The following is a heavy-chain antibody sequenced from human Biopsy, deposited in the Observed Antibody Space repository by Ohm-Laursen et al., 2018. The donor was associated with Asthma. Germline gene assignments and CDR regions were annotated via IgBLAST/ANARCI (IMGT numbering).Heavy chain of an antibody. D-gene: IGHD2-21*01. V-gene: IGHV3-30*03. CDR2: ISSDVRE. CDR1: GFTFRNFG. J-gene: IGHJ4*02. CDR3: VRWRSGYPDHYSDF. Sequence: SSLRLSCTASGFTFRNFGMHWVRQAPGKGLEWVALISSDVREWYADSVKGRLTISRDNSKNTLDLQMNSLRGDDTAVYYCVRWRSGYPDHYSDFWGLGTLVTVSS.